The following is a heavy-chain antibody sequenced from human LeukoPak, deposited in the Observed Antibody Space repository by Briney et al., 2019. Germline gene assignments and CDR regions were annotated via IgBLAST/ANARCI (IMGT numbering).Heavy chain of an antibody. Sequence: PGGSLRLSCTASGFSFSTYSMNWLRQAPAKGLQWVSYIVGSSSNIYYADSVKGRFTISRDNAKNSLYLQMDSLRAEDTAVYYCATDSPETAAFDYWGQGTLVTVSS. V-gene: IGHV3-48*04. D-gene: IGHD1-1*01. CDR3: ATDSPETAAFDY. CDR1: GFSFSTYS. CDR2: IVGSSSNI. J-gene: IGHJ4*02.